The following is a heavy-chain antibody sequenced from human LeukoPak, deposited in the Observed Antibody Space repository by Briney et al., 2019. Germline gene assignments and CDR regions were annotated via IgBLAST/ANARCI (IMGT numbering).Heavy chain of an antibody. CDR2: INQDGTEK. D-gene: IGHD3-10*01. J-gene: IGHJ4*02. CDR1: GFTFSSYT. Sequence: PGGSLRLSCAASGFTFSSYTMNWVRQAPGKGLEWVANINQDGTEKYYVDSVKGRFTISRDNAKNSLYLQMNSLRVEDTAVYYCAKLAKYFYGWETYYFFEHWGQGTPVTVSS. V-gene: IGHV3-7*01. CDR3: AKLAKYFYGWETYYFFEH.